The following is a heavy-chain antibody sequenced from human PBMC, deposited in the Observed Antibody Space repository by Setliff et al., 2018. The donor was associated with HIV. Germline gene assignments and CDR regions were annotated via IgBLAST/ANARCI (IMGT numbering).Heavy chain of an antibody. D-gene: IGHD2-21*02. CDR1: GGSISSSAYY. Sequence: SETLSLTCSVSGGSISSSAYYWGWIRQPPGKGLEWIGSIYYSGSTYYNPSLKSRVTISVDTSKNQFSLKLSSVTAADTAVYYCARGQGCGGGCHYAFEMWGQGTMVTV. V-gene: IGHV4-39*01. CDR3: ARGQGCGGGCHYAFEM. J-gene: IGHJ3*02. CDR2: IYYSGST.